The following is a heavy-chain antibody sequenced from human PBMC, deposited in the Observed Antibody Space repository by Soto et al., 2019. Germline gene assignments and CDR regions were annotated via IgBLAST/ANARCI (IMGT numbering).Heavy chain of an antibody. J-gene: IGHJ3*02. CDR1: GFTFDDYA. V-gene: IGHV3-9*01. CDR3: AKDNAARPYDAFDI. Sequence: VQLVESGGGLVQPGRSLRLSCAASGFTFDDYAMHWVRQAPGKGLEWVSGISWNSGSIGYADSVKGRFTISRDNAKNSLYLQMNSLRAEDTALYYCAKDNAARPYDAFDIWGQGTMVTVSS. CDR2: ISWNSGSI. D-gene: IGHD6-6*01.